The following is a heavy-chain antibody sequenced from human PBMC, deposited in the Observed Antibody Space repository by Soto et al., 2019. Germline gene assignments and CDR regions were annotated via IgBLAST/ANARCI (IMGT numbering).Heavy chain of an antibody. D-gene: IGHD3-10*01. J-gene: IGHJ5*02. CDR2: ISSGSSTI. Sequence: EVQLVESGGGLVQPGGSLRLSCAASGFTFSSYSMNWVRQAPGKGLEWVSYISSGSSTIYYADSVKGRFTISRDNAKNSLYLQMNSLRDEDTAVYYCAREGTRGGFLNWFDPWGQGTLVTVSS. V-gene: IGHV3-48*02. CDR1: GFTFSSYS. CDR3: AREGTRGGFLNWFDP.